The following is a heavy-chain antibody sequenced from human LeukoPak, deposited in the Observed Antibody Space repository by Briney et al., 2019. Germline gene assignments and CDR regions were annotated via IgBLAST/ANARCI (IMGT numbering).Heavy chain of an antibody. CDR1: GFTFSSHA. Sequence: GGPLRLSCAASGFTFSSHAMSWVRQAPGKGLEWVSAIDDDVVSTYYAESVKGRFTISRDNYKNTLYLQMNSLRAEDTATYYCARDSPLLTVWGQGTLVTVSS. CDR2: IDDDVVST. V-gene: IGHV3-23*01. J-gene: IGHJ4*02. CDR3: ARDSPLLTV. D-gene: IGHD3-9*01.